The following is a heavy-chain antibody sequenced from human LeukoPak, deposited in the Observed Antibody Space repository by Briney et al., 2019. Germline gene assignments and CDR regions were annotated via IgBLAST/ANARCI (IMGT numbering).Heavy chain of an antibody. CDR1: GYTFTSYY. CDR3: ARDLGAYYYDSSGYWDY. Sequence: ASVKVSCKASGYTFTSYYMHWVRQAPGQGLEWMGIINPSGGSTSYAQKLQGRVTMTTDTSTSTAYMELRSLRSDDTAVYYCARDLGAYYYDSSGYWDYWGQGTLVTVSS. V-gene: IGHV1-46*01. D-gene: IGHD3-22*01. J-gene: IGHJ4*02. CDR2: INPSGGST.